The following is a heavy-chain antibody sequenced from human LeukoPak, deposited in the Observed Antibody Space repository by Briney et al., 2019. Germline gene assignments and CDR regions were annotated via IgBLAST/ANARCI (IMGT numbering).Heavy chain of an antibody. V-gene: IGHV4-4*02. CDR2: VHLSGAS. Sequence: SETLSLTCAVSGGSILTTNWWSWVRQPPGKGLEWIGEVHLSGASNYNPSPKSRVSMSIDNSKNQLSLKLTSVTAADTAIYYCAREGGAFCPFGFWGQGTLVTVSS. CDR1: GGSILTTNW. J-gene: IGHJ4*02. D-gene: IGHD1-26*01. CDR3: AREGGAFCPFGF.